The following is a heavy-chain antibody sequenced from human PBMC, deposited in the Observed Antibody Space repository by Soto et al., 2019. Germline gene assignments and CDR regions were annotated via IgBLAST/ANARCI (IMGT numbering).Heavy chain of an antibody. V-gene: IGHV3-74*01. CDR3: ANSRSGGPCYPL. D-gene: IGHD2-15*01. CDR1: GFAVSSYW. J-gene: IGHJ4*02. Sequence: GVALRLSCAASGFAVSSYWRHWVRQVTGEGLVWVSRINSDGSTTSYADSVKGRFTISRDNARNTLYLQINSLRAEDTAVYYCANSRSGGPCYPLWRQGTLVTVSP. CDR2: INSDGSTT.